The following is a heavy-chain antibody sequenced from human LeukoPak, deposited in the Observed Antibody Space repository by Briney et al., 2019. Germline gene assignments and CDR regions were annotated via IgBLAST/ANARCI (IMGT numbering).Heavy chain of an antibody. J-gene: IGHJ5*02. V-gene: IGHV4-4*07. CDR3: ARGRTYYYGSGSFINWFDP. Sequence: KPSETLSLTCTVSGGSISSYYWSWIRQPAGKGLEWIGRIYTSGSTNYNPSLKSRVTMSVDTSKNQFSLKLSSVTAADTAVYYCARGRTYYYGSGSFINWFDPWGQGTLATVSS. CDR2: IYTSGST. D-gene: IGHD3-10*01. CDR1: GGSISSYY.